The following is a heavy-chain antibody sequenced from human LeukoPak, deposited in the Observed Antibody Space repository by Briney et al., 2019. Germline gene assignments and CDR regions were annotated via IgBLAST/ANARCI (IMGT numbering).Heavy chain of an antibody. J-gene: IGHJ3*02. Sequence: GGSLRLSCAASGFSFSSYAMSWVRQAPGKGLEWVSAISGGGGGTYYADSVKGRFTISADKSISTAYLQWSSLKASDTAMYYCARQESDSSGYRNPYDAFDIWGQGTMVTVSS. CDR3: ARQESDSSGYRNPYDAFDI. V-gene: IGHV3-23*01. CDR1: GFSFSSYA. D-gene: IGHD3-22*01. CDR2: ISGGGGGT.